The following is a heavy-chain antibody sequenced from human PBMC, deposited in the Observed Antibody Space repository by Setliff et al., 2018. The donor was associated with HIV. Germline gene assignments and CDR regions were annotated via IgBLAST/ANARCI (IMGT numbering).Heavy chain of an antibody. CDR1: GFTFSSYW. D-gene: IGHD1-26*01. CDR3: AKGELDY. J-gene: IGHJ4*02. V-gene: IGHV3-7*01. CDR2: IKQDGSSI. Sequence: GGSLRLSCAASGFTFSSYWMNWVRQAPGKGLEWVANIKQDGSSISYADSVKGRFTSSRDNAKNTLFLEMNSLRAEDTAVYYCAKGELDYWGQGTLVTVSS.